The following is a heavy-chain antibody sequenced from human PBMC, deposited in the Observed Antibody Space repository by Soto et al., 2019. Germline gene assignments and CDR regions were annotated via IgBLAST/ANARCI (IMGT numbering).Heavy chain of an antibody. CDR3: AKASSTGEGAFGI. V-gene: IGHV3-23*01. D-gene: IGHD2-8*02. CDR2: ILVDGRA. CDR1: GFLCISYE. Sequence: PXDALGLSCAASGFLCISYEMSGVRQAPGKGLEWVSTILVDGRAFYVDSVRGRFTISRDTSKNTVYLQMNSLTAGDTALYYCAKASSTGEGAFGICRQGSTVTVS. J-gene: IGHJ3*02.